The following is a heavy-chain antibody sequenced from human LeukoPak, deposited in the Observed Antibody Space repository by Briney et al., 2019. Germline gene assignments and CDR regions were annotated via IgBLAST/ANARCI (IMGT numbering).Heavy chain of an antibody. Sequence: GGSLRLSCAASGFTFSSYWMSWVRQAPGKGLEWVANIRQDGSVQNYVDYVKGRFTISRDNPKNSVYLQMSSLRAEDTAVYYCLVTTRSRGFDYWGQGTLVTVSS. CDR2: IRQDGSVQ. CDR1: GFTFSSYW. CDR3: LVTTRSRGFDY. V-gene: IGHV3-7*01. J-gene: IGHJ4*02. D-gene: IGHD1/OR15-1a*01.